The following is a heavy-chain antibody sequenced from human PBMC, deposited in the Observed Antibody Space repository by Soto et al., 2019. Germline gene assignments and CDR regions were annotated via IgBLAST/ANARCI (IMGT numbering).Heavy chain of an antibody. CDR1: GLSLSTTGMD. Sequence: QITLKESGPALVILTKTLTLTCTFSGLSLSTTGMDVGWIRQPPGKALEWLALIYWDDDKRYSPSLKSRLAITKGTSKNQVVLTMTNMDPLDTATYYCAHRRPYSNSPEYFFDYWGQGTLVTVSS. CDR3: AHRRPYSNSPEYFFDY. D-gene: IGHD6-6*01. J-gene: IGHJ4*02. V-gene: IGHV2-5*02. CDR2: IYWDDDK.